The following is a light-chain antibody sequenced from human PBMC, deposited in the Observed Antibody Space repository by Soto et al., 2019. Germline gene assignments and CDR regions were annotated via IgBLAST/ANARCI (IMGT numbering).Light chain of an antibody. J-gene: IGKJ2*01. Sequence: EIVMTQSPATLSVSPGERATLSCRASQSVSSNLAWYQQKPGQAPRLLIYGASTRATGIPARFSGSGSGTEFTHTISSLQSEDFAVYHCQQYNNWPQTFGQGTKLEIK. CDR2: GAS. V-gene: IGKV3-15*01. CDR1: QSVSSN. CDR3: QQYNNWPQT.